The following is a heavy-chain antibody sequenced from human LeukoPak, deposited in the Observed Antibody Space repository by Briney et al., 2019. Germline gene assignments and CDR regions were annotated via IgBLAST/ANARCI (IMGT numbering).Heavy chain of an antibody. CDR2: ISNTGNTI. V-gene: IGHV3-48*03. J-gene: IGHJ4*02. CDR1: ESALSSYE. D-gene: IGHD6-19*01. Sequence: GGSLRLSCTTYESALSSYEMLWLRQAPGKGLEWVSYISNTGNTIYYTDSVKGRFTISRDNAKNSLYLQMNSLRDEDTALYYCAGGLGSGWRYWGQGTPVTVSS. CDR3: AGGLGSGWRY.